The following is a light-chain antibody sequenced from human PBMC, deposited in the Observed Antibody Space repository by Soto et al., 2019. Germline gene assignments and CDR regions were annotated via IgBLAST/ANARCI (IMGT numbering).Light chain of an antibody. CDR2: EAS. J-gene: IGKJ4*01. CDR1: QGISNY. Sequence: DIQMTQSPSSLSASVGDRVTITCRASQGISNYLAWYQQKPGKVPKLLIYEASTLKSGVPSRFSGSGSGTDFLLTISSLHHEYAATYCQHNNSYSVPFGEGTKVDI. V-gene: IGKV1-27*01. CDR3: QHNNSYSVP.